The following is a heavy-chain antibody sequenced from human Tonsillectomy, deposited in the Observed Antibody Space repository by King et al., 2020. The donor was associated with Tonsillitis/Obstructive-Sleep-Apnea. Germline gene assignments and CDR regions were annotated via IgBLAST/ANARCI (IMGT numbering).Heavy chain of an antibody. Sequence: QLVQSGGGVVQPGRSLRLSCAASGFTFSSYAMHWVRQAPGKGLEGGAFISYDGSKKYYADSVKGRFTISRDNSKNTLYLQMNSLRAEDTAVYYCARGAYYFDYWGQGTLVTVSS. CDR3: ARGAYYFDY. CDR1: GFTFSSYA. J-gene: IGHJ4*02. V-gene: IGHV3-30*01. CDR2: ISYDGSKK.